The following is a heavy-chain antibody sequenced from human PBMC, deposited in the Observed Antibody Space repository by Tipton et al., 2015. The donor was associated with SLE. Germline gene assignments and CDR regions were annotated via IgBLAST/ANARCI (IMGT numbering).Heavy chain of an antibody. J-gene: IGHJ4*02. CDR1: GGSISSYY. CDR2: IYYSGST. V-gene: IGHV4-59*01. CDR3: ARHSSSWYLDY. D-gene: IGHD6-13*01. Sequence: LVQPTETLSLTCTVSGGSISSYYWSWIRQPPGKGLEWIGYIYYSGSTNYNPSLKSRVTISVDTSKNQFSLKLSSVTAADTAVYYCARHSSSWYLDYWGQGTLVTVSS.